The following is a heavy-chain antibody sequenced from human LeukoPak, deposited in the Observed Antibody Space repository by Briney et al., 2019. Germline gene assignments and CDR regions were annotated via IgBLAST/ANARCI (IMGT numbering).Heavy chain of an antibody. D-gene: IGHD3-10*01. Sequence: AGGSLRLSCAASGFTFSSYWMSWVRRAPGKGLEWGANIKQDGSEKDYVDAVKGRFTISRDNAKNSLYLQMNSLRAEDTAVYYCARDFFTMVRGAQSRGAFDIWGQGTMVTVSS. CDR2: IKQDGSEK. J-gene: IGHJ3*02. CDR1: GFTFSSYW. CDR3: ARDFFTMVRGAQSRGAFDI. V-gene: IGHV3-7*01.